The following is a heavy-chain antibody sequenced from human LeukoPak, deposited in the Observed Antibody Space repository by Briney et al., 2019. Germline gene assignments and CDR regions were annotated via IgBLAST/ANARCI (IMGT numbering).Heavy chain of an antibody. CDR3: AREGVDTSWHYNWFDP. J-gene: IGHJ5*02. V-gene: IGHV1-69*13. CDR2: IIPIFGTA. D-gene: IGHD2-2*01. CDR1: GGTFSSYA. Sequence: SVNVSCKASGGTFSSYAISWVRQAPGQGLEWMGGIIPIFGTANYAQKFQGRVTITADESTSTAYMELSSLRSGDTAVYYCAREGVDTSWHYNWFDPWGQGTLVTVSS.